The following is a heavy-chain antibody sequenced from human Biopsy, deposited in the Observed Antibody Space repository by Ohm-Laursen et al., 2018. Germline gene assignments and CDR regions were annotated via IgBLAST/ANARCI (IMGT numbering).Heavy chain of an antibody. D-gene: IGHD7-27*01. CDR3: ARLTGDPSY. J-gene: IGHJ4*02. V-gene: IGHV4-59*01. Sequence: TLSLTWTVSGGSIKSYYWNWIRQSPGKGLEWIGFIYYTGHTNYNPSLKSRATISVDTSKNQFSLKVISVTAADTAVYYRARLTGDPSYWGQGILVTVSS. CDR2: IYYTGHT. CDR1: GGSIKSYY.